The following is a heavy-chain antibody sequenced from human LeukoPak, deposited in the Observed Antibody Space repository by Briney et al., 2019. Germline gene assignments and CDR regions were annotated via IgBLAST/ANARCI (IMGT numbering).Heavy chain of an antibody. CDR1: GYTFTSYG. CDR3: ARGIVVKPSANWFDP. Sequence: GASVKVSCKASGYTFTSYGLSWVRQAPGQGLEWMGWISAYSDNTNYAQKLQGRVTMTTDTSTSTAYMELRSLRSDDTAVYYCARGIVVKPSANWFDPWGQGTPVTVSS. CDR2: ISAYSDNT. V-gene: IGHV1-18*01. D-gene: IGHD2-2*01. J-gene: IGHJ5*02.